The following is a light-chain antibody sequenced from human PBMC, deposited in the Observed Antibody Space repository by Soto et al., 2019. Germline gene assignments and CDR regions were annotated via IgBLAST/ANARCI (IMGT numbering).Light chain of an antibody. Sequence: DIQMPQSPSSLSASVGDKVTITCRASQSISNYVNWYRQKPGKAPKFLIFGASSLQRGVPSRFSGTGSGTDFTLTISSLQPEDFATFYCQQSYTMPYTFGQGTRLEIK. J-gene: IGKJ5*01. CDR3: QQSYTMPYT. V-gene: IGKV1-39*01. CDR1: QSISNY. CDR2: GAS.